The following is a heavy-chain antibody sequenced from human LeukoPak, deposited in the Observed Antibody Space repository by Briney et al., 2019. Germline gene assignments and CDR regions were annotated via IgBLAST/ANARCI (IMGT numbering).Heavy chain of an antibody. CDR2: IRGSADST. Sequence: GGSLRLSCAASAFTFSSYAMSWVRQAPGKGLEWVSSIRGSADSTHYADSVKGRFTISRDNSKNTLYLQMNSLRAEDTTIYYCAKGTRSYFFDYWGQGTLVTVSS. CDR1: AFTFSSYA. V-gene: IGHV3-23*01. CDR3: AKGTRSYFFDY. J-gene: IGHJ4*02.